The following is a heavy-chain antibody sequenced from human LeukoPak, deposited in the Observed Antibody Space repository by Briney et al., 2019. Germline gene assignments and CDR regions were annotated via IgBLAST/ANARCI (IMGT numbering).Heavy chain of an antibody. J-gene: IGHJ4*02. CDR3: AKDPYGTRYFDY. D-gene: IGHD2-2*01. CDR1: GFTFSSNA. CDR2: INYSGGST. V-gene: IGHV3-23*01. Sequence: PGGSLRLSCAASGFTFSSNAMSWVRQAPGKGLEWVSGINYSGGSTYYADSVKGRFTISRDNSKNTVYLQMNSLRAEDTAVYYCAKDPYGTRYFDYWGQGTLVTVSS.